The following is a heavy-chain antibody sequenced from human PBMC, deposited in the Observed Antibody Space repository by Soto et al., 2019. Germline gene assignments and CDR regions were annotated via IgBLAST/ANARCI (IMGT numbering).Heavy chain of an antibody. Sequence: GASVKVSCKASGYTFSNYGISWVRQAPGQGLEWMGWISAYNYKTDYAQKFQGRVTISTDTSTSTAYMELRSLRPDDTAVYYCARVWPPAGVGDYYYGMDVWGQGTTVTVSS. CDR1: GYTFSNYG. V-gene: IGHV1-18*01. J-gene: IGHJ6*02. CDR3: ARVWPPAGVGDYYYGMDV. D-gene: IGHD2-15*01. CDR2: ISAYNYKT.